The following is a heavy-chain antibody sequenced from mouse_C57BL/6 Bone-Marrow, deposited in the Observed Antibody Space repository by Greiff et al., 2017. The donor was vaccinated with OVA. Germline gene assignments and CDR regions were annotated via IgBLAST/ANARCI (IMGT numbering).Heavy chain of an antibody. V-gene: IGHV1-26*01. CDR3: ARLHFYYGSSYYVDY. Sequence: EVQLQQSGPELVKPGASVKISCKASGYTFTDYYMNWVKQSHGKSLEWIGDINPNNGGTSYNQKFKGKATLTVDKSSSTAYMELRSLTSEASAVYYCARLHFYYGSSYYVDYWGQGTTLTVSS. CDR1: GYTFTDYY. CDR2: INPNNGGT. D-gene: IGHD1-1*01. J-gene: IGHJ2*01.